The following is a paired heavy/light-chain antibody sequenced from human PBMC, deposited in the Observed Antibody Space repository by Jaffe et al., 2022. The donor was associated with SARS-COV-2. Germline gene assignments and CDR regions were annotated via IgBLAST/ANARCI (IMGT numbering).Heavy chain of an antibody. CDR2: ISTDDDFI. CDR3: VRDRKRGSGWSILDH. CDR1: GFTFSDYY. J-gene: IGHJ4*02. V-gene: IGHV3-11*01. D-gene: IGHD6-19*01. Sequence: QEQLVESGGGLVEPGGSLRLSCAASGFTFSDYYMSWIRQAPGKGLEWVSYISTDDDFIYYADSVRGRFTISRDNAKNSLYLQMNSLRADDTAVYFCVRDRKRGSGWSILDHWGQGTLVTVSS.
Light chain of an antibody. V-gene: IGKV1-39*01. Sequence: DVQMTQSPSSLSASIGDRVTITCRASQSVRSYLNWYQQKPGKAPQLLIYAASGLESGVPSRFSGSGSGTDFTLTISSLQPEDFATYHCQQTFSTPYTFGQGTKLEIK. J-gene: IGKJ2*01. CDR3: QQTFSTPYT. CDR1: QSVRSY. CDR2: AAS.